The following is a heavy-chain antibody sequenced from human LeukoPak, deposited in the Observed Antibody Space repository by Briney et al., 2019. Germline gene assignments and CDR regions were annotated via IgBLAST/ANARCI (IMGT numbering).Heavy chain of an antibody. J-gene: IGHJ6*02. Sequence: ASVKVSCKASGYTFTGYYMHWVRQAPGQGLEGMGWINPNSGGTNYAQKFQGRVTMTRDTSISTAYMELSRLRSDDTAVYYCARDLAWSGYYSPYYYYGMDAWGQGTTVTVSS. V-gene: IGHV1-2*02. CDR2: INPNSGGT. D-gene: IGHD3-3*01. CDR1: GYTFTGYY. CDR3: ARDLAWSGYYSPYYYYGMDA.